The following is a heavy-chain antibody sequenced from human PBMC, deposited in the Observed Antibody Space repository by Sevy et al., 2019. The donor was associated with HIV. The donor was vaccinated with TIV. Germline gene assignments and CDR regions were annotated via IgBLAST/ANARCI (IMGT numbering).Heavy chain of an antibody. CDR2: INHSGST. Sequence: SETLSLTCAVYGGSFSGYYWRWIRQPPGKGLEWIGEINHSGSTNYNPSLKRRVTISVDTSKNQFSLKLSSVTAADTAVYYCARGPIVVVTASDMGIDYWGQGTLVTVSS. CDR1: GGSFSGYY. J-gene: IGHJ4*02. V-gene: IGHV4-34*01. D-gene: IGHD2-21*02. CDR3: ARGPIVVVTASDMGIDY.